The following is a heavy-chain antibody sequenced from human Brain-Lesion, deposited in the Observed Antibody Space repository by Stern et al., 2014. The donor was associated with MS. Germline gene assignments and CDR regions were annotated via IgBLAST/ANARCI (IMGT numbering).Heavy chain of an antibody. CDR1: GFIFSDYY. D-gene: IGHD2-2*01. CDR2: ISTTASTI. V-gene: IGHV3-11*01. Sequence: VKLVESGGTLVKHGGSLRLSCAASGFIFSDYYMNWIRQAPGQGLERVSSISTTASTIYYADSVKGRFTISRDNTKNSLFLQMSSLRADDTAVYYCAISSSRSYFDSWGLGTLVTVSS. J-gene: IGHJ4*02. CDR3: AISSSRSYFDS.